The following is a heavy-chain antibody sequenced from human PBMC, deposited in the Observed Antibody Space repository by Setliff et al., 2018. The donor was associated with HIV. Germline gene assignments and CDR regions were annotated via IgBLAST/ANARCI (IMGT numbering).Heavy chain of an antibody. CDR2: INTKTAYP. J-gene: IGHJ4*02. V-gene: IGHV7-4-1*02. CDR1: GYTFNIYA. CDR3: AKVGDNADGLDY. Sequence: GASVKVSCKASGYTFNIYAINWVRQAPGQGLEWMGWINTKTAYPMYARDFTGHFVFSLDTSLTTAFLQINSLKAGDTAMYYCAKVGDNADGLDYWGQGTLVTVPQ. D-gene: IGHD3-16*01.